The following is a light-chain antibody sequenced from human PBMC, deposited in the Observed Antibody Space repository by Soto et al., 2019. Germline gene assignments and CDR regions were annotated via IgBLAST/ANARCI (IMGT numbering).Light chain of an antibody. CDR3: QSYDSSLGGNCV. J-gene: IGLJ1*01. V-gene: IGLV1-40*01. Sequence: QSVLSQPPSVSGAPGQRVTISCTGSSSNIGAGYDAHWFQQVPGTAPKLLIYGSTNRPSGVPDRFSGSKSGTSASLAITGLQAEDEADYYCQSYDSSLGGNCVFGTGTKVTVL. CDR2: GST. CDR1: SSNIGAGYD.